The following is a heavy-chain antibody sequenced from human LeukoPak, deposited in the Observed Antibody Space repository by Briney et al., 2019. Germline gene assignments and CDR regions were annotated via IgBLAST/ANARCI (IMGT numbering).Heavy chain of an antibody. Sequence: PGGSLRLSCAASGFTFSSYNMNWVRRAPGQGLEWVSTIRTNGAGTHYADSVRGRFTISGDDSKNTLYLQMDSLRAEDTAVYYCARDDYGDSGPLFDYWGQGTLVTVSS. D-gene: IGHD4-17*01. CDR2: IRTNGAGT. J-gene: IGHJ4*02. CDR1: GFTFSSYN. CDR3: ARDDYGDSGPLFDY. V-gene: IGHV3-23*01.